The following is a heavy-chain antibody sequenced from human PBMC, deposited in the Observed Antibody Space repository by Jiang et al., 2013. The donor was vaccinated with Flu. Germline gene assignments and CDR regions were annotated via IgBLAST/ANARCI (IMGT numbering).Heavy chain of an antibody. V-gene: IGHV4-39*01. CDR3: ARQMTPAFHFDY. Sequence: WPVTISVDTSKNQFSLKLSSVTAADTAVYYCARQMTPAFHFDYWGQGTLVTVSS. J-gene: IGHJ4*02. D-gene: IGHD2-15*01.